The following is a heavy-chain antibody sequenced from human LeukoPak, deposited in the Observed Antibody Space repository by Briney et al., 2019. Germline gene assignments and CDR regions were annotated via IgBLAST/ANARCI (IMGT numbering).Heavy chain of an antibody. D-gene: IGHD2-15*01. Sequence: PGGSLRLSCAASGFTVSSNYMSWVRQAPGKGLEWVSVIYSGGSTYYADSVKGRFTISRDNAKNSLYLQMNSLRAEDTAVYYCARGPNPYPASSGAYYMDVWGKGTTVTISS. CDR2: IYSGGST. CDR1: GFTVSSNY. J-gene: IGHJ6*03. CDR3: ARGPNPYPASSGAYYMDV. V-gene: IGHV3-53*01.